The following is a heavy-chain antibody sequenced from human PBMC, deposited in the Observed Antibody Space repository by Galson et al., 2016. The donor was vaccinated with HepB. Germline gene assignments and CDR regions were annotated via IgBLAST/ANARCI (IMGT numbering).Heavy chain of an antibody. D-gene: IGHD5-24*01. CDR1: GFNFNTYD. J-gene: IGHJ4*02. Sequence: SLRLSCAASGFNFNTYDMNWARQAPGKGLEWVSYISRTSSYIYYADSVRGRFTISRDNAKNSLFLQLNSLRAADTAIYYCSRDIAGYNWIDFWSLGTLVTVSS. CDR2: ISRTSSYI. V-gene: IGHV3-21*01. CDR3: SRDIAGYNWIDF.